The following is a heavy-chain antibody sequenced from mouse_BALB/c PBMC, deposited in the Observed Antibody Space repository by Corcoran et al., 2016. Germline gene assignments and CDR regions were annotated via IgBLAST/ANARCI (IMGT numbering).Heavy chain of an antibody. V-gene: IGHV12-3*02. CDR1: GFPITSGYY. D-gene: IGHD1-1*02. J-gene: IGHJ1*01. CDR2: ITHSGET. Sequence: QMQLQESGPGLVKPSQSLFLACSITGFPITSGYYWIWIRQSPGKPLEWRGYITHSGETFSNPSLKSPISITRETSKNQFFLQLNSLTTETTAMYYCAGDPYGYWSFVVWGAGTTVTVSS. CDR3: AGDPYGYWSFVV.